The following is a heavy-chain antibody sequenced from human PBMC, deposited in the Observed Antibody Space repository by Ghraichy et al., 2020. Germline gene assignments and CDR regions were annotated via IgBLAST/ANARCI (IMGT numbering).Heavy chain of an antibody. J-gene: IGHJ5*01. CDR1: GFTVSSNY. V-gene: IGHV3-66*01. CDR2: IYSGSST. CDR3: ARGVAAAGTWFDS. D-gene: IGHD6-13*01. Sequence: LNISCAASGFTVSSNYMSWVRQAPGKGLECVSIIYSGSSTFYTDSVKGRFTISRDNSENTLYLQMNSLRAEDTAVYYCARGVAAAGTWFDSWGQGTLVTVSS.